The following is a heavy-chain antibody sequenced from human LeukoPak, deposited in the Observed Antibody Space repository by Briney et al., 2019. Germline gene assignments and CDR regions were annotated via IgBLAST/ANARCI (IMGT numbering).Heavy chain of an antibody. D-gene: IGHD6-13*01. CDR3: ARSSSSWYYFDY. Sequence: GASVKVSCKASGGTFSSYAISWVRQAPGQGLEWMGGIIPIFGTANYAQKFQGRVTITADESTSTAYMELSSLRSEDTAVYYCARSSSSWYYFDYWGQGTLVTVSS. CDR2: IIPIFGTA. J-gene: IGHJ4*02. CDR1: GGTFSSYA. V-gene: IGHV1-69*13.